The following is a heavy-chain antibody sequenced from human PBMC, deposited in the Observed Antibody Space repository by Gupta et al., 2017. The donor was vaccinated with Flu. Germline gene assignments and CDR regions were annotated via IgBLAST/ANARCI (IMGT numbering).Heavy chain of an antibody. J-gene: IGHJ6*02. V-gene: IGHV4-4*02. CDR3: ARGGVTFGGLIVPSFNGMDV. CDR2: IYHSGST. D-gene: IGHD3-16*02. CDR1: GGTISSLNW. Sequence: QVQLQESGPGLVKPSGTLSLTCTVSGGTISSLNWWSWVRKPPGKGLEWIGQIYHSGSTYSNPSLKSRVTISLDKSKNQFSLKLTSVTAADTAVYYCARGGVTFGGLIVPSFNGMDVWGQGTTVTVSS.